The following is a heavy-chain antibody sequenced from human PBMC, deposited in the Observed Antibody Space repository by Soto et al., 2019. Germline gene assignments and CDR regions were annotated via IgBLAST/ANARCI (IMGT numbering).Heavy chain of an antibody. Sequence: GVLRLSCTASGFTFGDYAMSWFRQAPGKGLEWVGFIRSKAYGGTTEYAASVKGRFTISRDDSKSIAYLQMNSLKTEDTAVYYCTRADWGDYSNLYYYYGMDVWGKGTTVTVSS. CDR2: IRSKAYGGTT. J-gene: IGHJ6*04. CDR3: TRADWGDYSNLYYYYGMDV. D-gene: IGHD4-4*01. CDR1: GFTFGDYA. V-gene: IGHV3-49*03.